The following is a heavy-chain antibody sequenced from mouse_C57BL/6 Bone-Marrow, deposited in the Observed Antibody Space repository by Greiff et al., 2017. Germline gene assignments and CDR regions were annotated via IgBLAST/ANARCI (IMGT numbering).Heavy chain of an antibody. CDR3: ARKGAYCSNYDYAMDY. J-gene: IGHJ4*01. V-gene: IGHV1-64*01. CDR1: GYTFTSYW. D-gene: IGHD2-5*01. CDR2: IHPNSGST. Sequence: QVQLQQPGAELVKPGASVKLSCKASGYTFTSYWMHWVKQRPGQGLEWIGMIHPNSGSTNYNEKFKSKATLTVDKSSSTAYMQLSSLTSEDSAVYYCARKGAYCSNYDYAMDYWGQGTSVTVSS.